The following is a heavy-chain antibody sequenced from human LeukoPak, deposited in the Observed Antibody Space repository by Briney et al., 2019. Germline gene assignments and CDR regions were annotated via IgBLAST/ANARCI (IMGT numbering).Heavy chain of an antibody. CDR3: ARCSGVFGSSDY. CDR1: GFSLSSYS. V-gene: IGHV3-21*01. J-gene: IGHJ4*02. Sequence: PGGSLRLSCVVSGFSLSSYSMKCVRHAPGEGLEWVSASSSGTGSYIYYADSVRGRFTISRDNAKNPLYLQMNSLRAEDTAVYYCARCSGVFGSSDYWGQGTLVTVSS. D-gene: IGHD6-6*01. CDR2: SSSGTGSYI.